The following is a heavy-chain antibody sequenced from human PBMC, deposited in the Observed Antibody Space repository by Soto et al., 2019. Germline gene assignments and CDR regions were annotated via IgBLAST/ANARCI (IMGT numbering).Heavy chain of an antibody. Sequence: PGGSLRLSCAASGFTFSSYGMHWVRQAPGKGLEWVAVISYDGSNKYYADSVKGRFTISRDNSKNTLYLQMNSLRAEDTAVYYCAKDSWDSSSSRNFDYWGQGTLVTVSS. J-gene: IGHJ4*02. CDR1: GFTFSSYG. CDR3: AKDSWDSSSSRNFDY. V-gene: IGHV3-30*18. CDR2: ISYDGSNK. D-gene: IGHD6-6*01.